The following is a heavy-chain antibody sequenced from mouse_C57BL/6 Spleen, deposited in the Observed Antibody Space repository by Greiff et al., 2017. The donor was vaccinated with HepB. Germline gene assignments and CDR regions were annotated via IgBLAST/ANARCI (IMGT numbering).Heavy chain of an antibody. CDR3: ARGGYYGNFFDY. CDR1: GYAFTNYL. J-gene: IGHJ2*01. CDR2: INPGSGGT. D-gene: IGHD2-1*01. Sequence: QVQLQQSGAELVRPGTSVKVSCKASGYAFTNYLIEWVKQRPGQGLEWIGVINPGSGGTNYNEKFKGKATLTADKSSSTAYMQLSSLTSEDSAVYFCARGGYYGNFFDYWGQGTTLTVSS. V-gene: IGHV1-54*01.